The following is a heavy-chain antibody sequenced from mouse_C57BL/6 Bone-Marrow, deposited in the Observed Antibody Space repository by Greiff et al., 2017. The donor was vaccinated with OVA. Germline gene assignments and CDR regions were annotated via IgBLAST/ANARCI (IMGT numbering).Heavy chain of an antibody. CDR3: ARHYYGYYYFDY. CDR2: ISSGGSYT. J-gene: IGHJ2*01. Sequence: EVKLVESGGDLVKPGGSLKLSCAASGFTFSSYGMSWVRQTPDTRLEWVATISSGGSYTYYPDSVKGRFTISRDNAKNTLYLQMSSPKSEDTAMYYCARHYYGYYYFDYWGQGTTLTVSS. CDR1: GFTFSSYG. D-gene: IGHD2-2*01. V-gene: IGHV5-6*01.